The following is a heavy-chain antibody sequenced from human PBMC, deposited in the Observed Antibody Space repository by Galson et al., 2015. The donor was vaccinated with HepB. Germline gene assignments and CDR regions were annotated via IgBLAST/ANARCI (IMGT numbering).Heavy chain of an antibody. CDR3: ARVRYYYDSSGYYYFDY. CDR2: ISYDGSNK. V-gene: IGHV3-30*04. CDR1: GFTFSSYA. J-gene: IGHJ4*02. Sequence: SLRLSCAASGFTFSSYAMHWVRQAPGKGLEWVAVISYDGSNKYYADSVKGRFTISRDNSKNTLYLQMNSLRAEDTAVYYCARVRYYYDSSGYYYFDYWGQGTLVTVSS. D-gene: IGHD3-22*01.